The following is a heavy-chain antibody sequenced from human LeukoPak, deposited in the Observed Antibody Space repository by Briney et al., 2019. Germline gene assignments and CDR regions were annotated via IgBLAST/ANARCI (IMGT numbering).Heavy chain of an antibody. V-gene: IGHV4-39*07. CDR3: ARVGSSRGMFFDY. J-gene: IGHJ4*02. D-gene: IGHD6-13*01. CDR2: IYYSGST. CDR1: GGSISSSSYY. Sequence: SETLSLTCTVSGGSISSSSYYWGWIRQPPGKGLEWIGSIYYSGSTYYNPSLKSRVTISVDTSKNQFSLKLSSVTAADTAVYYCARVGSSRGMFFDYWGQGTLVTVSS.